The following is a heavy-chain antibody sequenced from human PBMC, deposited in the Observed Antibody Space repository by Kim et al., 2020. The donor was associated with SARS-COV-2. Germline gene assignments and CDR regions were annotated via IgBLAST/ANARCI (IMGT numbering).Heavy chain of an antibody. Sequence: GGSLRLSCAASGFTFNNYAMSWVRQAPGKGLEWVAGIRGNGGSTKYADSVKGRFSISRDNSKNTLYLQMDSLRAEDTAVYYCAKVSSGSSVWFEYFHHWGQGTLVTVSS. CDR1: GFTFNNYA. CDR3: AKVSSGSSVWFEYFHH. J-gene: IGHJ1*01. V-gene: IGHV3-23*01. CDR2: IRGNGGST. D-gene: IGHD6-19*01.